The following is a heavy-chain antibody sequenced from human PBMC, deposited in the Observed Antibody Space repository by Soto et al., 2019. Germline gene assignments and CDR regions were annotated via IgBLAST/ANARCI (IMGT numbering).Heavy chain of an antibody. CDR2: INPNSGGT. Sequence: ASVKVSCKASGYTFTGYYMHWVRQAPGQWLEWMGWINPNSGGTNYAQKFQGRVTMTRDTSISTAYMELSRLRSDDTAVYYCARGANCTNGVCYTGGWFDPWGQGTLVTVSS. CDR1: GYTFTGYY. CDR3: ARGANCTNGVCYTGGWFDP. V-gene: IGHV1-2*02. D-gene: IGHD2-8*01. J-gene: IGHJ5*02.